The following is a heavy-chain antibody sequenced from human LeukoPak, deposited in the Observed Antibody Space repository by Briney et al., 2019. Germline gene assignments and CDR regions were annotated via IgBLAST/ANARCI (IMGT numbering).Heavy chain of an antibody. CDR2: ISANNGNTKYNT. CDR1: GYTFTSYG. J-gene: IGHJ4*02. D-gene: IGHD1-26*01. Sequence: ASVKVSCKASGYTFTSYGISWVRQAPGQGLEWMGWISANNGNTKYNTKYAQNLQGRVTMTTDISTSTAYKELRTLRSDDTAVYSCARDRARSGSQSYWGQGTLVTVSS. V-gene: IGHV1-18*01. CDR3: ARDRARSGSQSY.